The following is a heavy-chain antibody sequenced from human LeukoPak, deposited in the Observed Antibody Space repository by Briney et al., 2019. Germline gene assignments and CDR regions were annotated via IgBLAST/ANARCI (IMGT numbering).Heavy chain of an antibody. V-gene: IGHV1-46*01. CDR2: INPSGGST. CDR3: ARDPYDSSGYYPERYGMDV. CDR1: GYTFTSYY. Sequence: GASVKVSCKASGYTFTSYYMHWVRQAPAQGLEWMGIINPSGGSTSYAQKFQGRVTMTRDTSTSTVYMELSSLRSEDTAVYYCARDPYDSSGYYPERYGMDVWGQGTTVTVSS. D-gene: IGHD3-22*01. J-gene: IGHJ6*02.